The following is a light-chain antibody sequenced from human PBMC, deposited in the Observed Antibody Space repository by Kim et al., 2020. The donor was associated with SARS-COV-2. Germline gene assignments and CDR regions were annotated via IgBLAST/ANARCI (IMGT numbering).Light chain of an antibody. V-gene: IGKV1-13*02. J-gene: IGKJ3*01. CDR2: DAS. Sequence: ASVGDRVTITCQTSQAITNSLAWYHLKPGKPPKLLIFDASTLESGVPARFTGRGSGTDFTLTISSLQPEDFATYYCQQYHLYPFTFGPGTKVDIK. CDR3: QQYHLYPFT. CDR1: QAITNS.